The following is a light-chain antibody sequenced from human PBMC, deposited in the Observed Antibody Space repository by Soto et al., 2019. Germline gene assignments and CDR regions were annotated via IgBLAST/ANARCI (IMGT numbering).Light chain of an antibody. Sequence: DIVLTQSPATLSLSTGDRVTLSCRASQTVNRLLSWYQHSPGHAPRLLVYDASNMDTGVPARFSGSGSETDFTLTISSLEPEDFAVYYCQQRDHSPYTFGQGKRLDIK. CDR1: QTVNRL. CDR3: QQRDHSPYT. J-gene: IGKJ5*01. V-gene: IGKV3-11*01. CDR2: DAS.